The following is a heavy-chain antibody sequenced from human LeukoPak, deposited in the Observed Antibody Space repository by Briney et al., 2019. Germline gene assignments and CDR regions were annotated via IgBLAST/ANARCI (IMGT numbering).Heavy chain of an antibody. J-gene: IGHJ4*02. CDR3: TTRLRNHFDY. D-gene: IGHD5-12*01. V-gene: IGHV3-7*05. CDR1: GFTFTTYW. Sequence: EGSLRLSCAASGFTFTTYWMAWVRQAPGKGLEWVANIKHDGSEKHYVDSVKGRFTISRDDSQNIVYLQMDSLRAEDTALYYCTTRLRNHFDYWGQGTQVTVSS. CDR2: IKHDGSEK.